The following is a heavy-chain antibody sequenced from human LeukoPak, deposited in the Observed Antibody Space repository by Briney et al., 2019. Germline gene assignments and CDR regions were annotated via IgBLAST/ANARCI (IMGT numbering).Heavy chain of an antibody. J-gene: IGHJ5*02. CDR3: ARWTELTTAPGNWFDP. CDR2: INHSGST. D-gene: IGHD4-17*01. CDR1: GGSISSYY. V-gene: IGHV4-34*01. Sequence: SETLSLTCTVSGGSISSYYWSWIRQPPGKGLEWIGEINHSGSTNYNPSLKSQVTISVDTSKNQFSLKLSSVTAADTAVYYCARWTELTTAPGNWFDPWGQGTLVTVSS.